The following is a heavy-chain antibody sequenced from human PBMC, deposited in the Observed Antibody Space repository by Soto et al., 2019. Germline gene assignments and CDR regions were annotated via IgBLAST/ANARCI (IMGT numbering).Heavy chain of an antibody. CDR3: AKDQGIAASHGID. Sequence: QVQLVESGGGVVQPGTSLRLSCAASGFTFNNYGMHWVRQAPGTGLAWVAAISNDGSDKYYADSVKGRLTISRDNSKNTLYLQMDSLRAEDTAVYYCAKDQGIAASHGIDWGQGTMVTVSS. V-gene: IGHV3-30*18. CDR2: ISNDGSDK. CDR1: GFTFNNYG. J-gene: IGHJ3*01. D-gene: IGHD6-13*01.